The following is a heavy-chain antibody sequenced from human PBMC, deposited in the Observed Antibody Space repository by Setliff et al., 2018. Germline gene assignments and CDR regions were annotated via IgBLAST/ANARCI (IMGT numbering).Heavy chain of an antibody. CDR3: ARRTGFAVAGFDH. CDR1: GYSFSRHW. D-gene: IGHD6-19*01. Sequence: GESLKTPCQGSGYSFSRHWIGWVRQKPGKGLEWVGIIYPGDSETRYSPSFQGQVTMSADKSISTAYLQWIGLKASDTAIYYCARRTGFAVAGFDHWGQGTLVTVS. V-gene: IGHV5-51*01. CDR2: IYPGDSET. J-gene: IGHJ4*02.